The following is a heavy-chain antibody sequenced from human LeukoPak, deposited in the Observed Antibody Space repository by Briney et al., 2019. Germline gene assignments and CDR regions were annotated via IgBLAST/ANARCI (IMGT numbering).Heavy chain of an antibody. Sequence: SETLSLTCAVYGGSFSGYYWSWIRQPPGKGLEWIGEINHSGSTNYNPSLKSRVTISVDTSKNQFSLKLSSVTAADTAVYYCARTTSYRVLPPDYWGQGTLVTVSS. D-gene: IGHD3-16*02. CDR1: GGSFSGYY. V-gene: IGHV4-34*01. CDR2: INHSGST. J-gene: IGHJ4*02. CDR3: ARTTSYRVLPPDY.